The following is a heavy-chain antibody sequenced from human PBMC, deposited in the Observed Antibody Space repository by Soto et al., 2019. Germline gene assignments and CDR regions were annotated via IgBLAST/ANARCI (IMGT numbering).Heavy chain of an antibody. CDR1: GGTFSNYA. CDR2: IIPSFGTP. J-gene: IGHJ4*02. CDR3: ARAPSIYSSRWYYFDY. V-gene: IGHV1-69*01. D-gene: IGHD6-13*01. Sequence: QVQLVQSGAEVKRPGSSVKVSCKASGGTFSNYAISWVRQAPGQGLEWMGGIIPSFGTPIYAQRFQGRITITADESRGTAYMEPSRLRSEETALYYCARAPSIYSSRWYYFDYWGQGTLITFSA.